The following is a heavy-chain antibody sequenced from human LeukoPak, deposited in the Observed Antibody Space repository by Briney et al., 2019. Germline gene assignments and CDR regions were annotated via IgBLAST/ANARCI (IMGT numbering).Heavy chain of an antibody. V-gene: IGHV3-23*01. CDR2: ISSSGGST. J-gene: IGHJ5*02. D-gene: IGHD6-6*01. CDR3: AKDIEYSSSSNWFDP. CDR1: GFTFSSYA. Sequence: GGSLRLSCAASGFTFSSYAMSWVHQAPGKGLEWVSAISSSGGSTYYADSVKGRFTISRDNSKNTLYLQMNSLRAEDTAVYYCAKDIEYSSSSNWFDPWGQGTLVTVSS.